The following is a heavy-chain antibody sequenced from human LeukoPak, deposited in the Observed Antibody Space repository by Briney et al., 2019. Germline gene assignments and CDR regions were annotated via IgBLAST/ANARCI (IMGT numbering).Heavy chain of an antibody. CDR2: IYYSGST. Sequence: SETLSLTCTVSGGSISSYYWSWIRQPPGKGLEWIGYIYYSGSTNYNPSLKSRVTISVDTSKNQFSLKLSSVTAADTAVYYCARDLGRVVTAIEAATYYYYYGMDVWGQGTTVNVSS. CDR1: GGSISSYY. V-gene: IGHV4-59*01. J-gene: IGHJ6*02. D-gene: IGHD2-21*02. CDR3: ARDLGRVVTAIEAATYYYYYGMDV.